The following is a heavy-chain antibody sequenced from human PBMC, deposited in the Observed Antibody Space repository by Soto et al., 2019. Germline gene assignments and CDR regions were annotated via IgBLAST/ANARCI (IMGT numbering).Heavy chain of an antibody. J-gene: IGHJ5*02. CDR3: AADRRPTDHHNWVDP. CDR2: ISGSGDNT. D-gene: IGHD1-1*01. V-gene: IGHV3-23*01. Sequence: GGSLRLSCAASGFTFSTYAMRWVRQAPGKGLEWVSAISGSGDNTYYADSVKGRFTISRDNSKNTLYLQMSSLISDDTAVYFCAADRRPTDHHNWVDPWGQGTLVTVSS. CDR1: GFTFSTYA.